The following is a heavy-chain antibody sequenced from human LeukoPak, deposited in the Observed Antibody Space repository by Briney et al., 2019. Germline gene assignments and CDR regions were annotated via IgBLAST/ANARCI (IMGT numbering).Heavy chain of an antibody. J-gene: IGHJ4*02. CDR2: IYTSDST. D-gene: IGHD2-21*02. V-gene: IGHV3-53*01. CDR1: GFSVRSSY. CDR3: ARGASCGGDCYPH. Sequence: GGSLRLSCEASGFSVRSSYMSWVRQAPGKGLEWVSVIYTSDSTHYADSVKGRFTISRDNSRTILYLQMNSLRAEDTAVYYCARGASCGGDCYPHWGQGTLVTVSS.